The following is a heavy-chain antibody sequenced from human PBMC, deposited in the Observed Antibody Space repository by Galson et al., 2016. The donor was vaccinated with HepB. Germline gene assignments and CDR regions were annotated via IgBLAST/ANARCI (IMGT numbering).Heavy chain of an antibody. J-gene: IGHJ4*02. CDR3: AKTTECNLTSCHARRWRVFEH. V-gene: IGHV4-34*01. D-gene: IGHD2-2*01. CDR1: GASFSPYY. Sequence: SETLSLTCAVSGASFSPYYWTWIRQPPGRGLEWIGEVSHSGSTNYNPSLKSRVNISVDTSMNHFSLHLNSLTAADTAVYYCAKTTECNLTSCHARRWRVFEHWGQGSLVTVSS. CDR2: VSHSGST.